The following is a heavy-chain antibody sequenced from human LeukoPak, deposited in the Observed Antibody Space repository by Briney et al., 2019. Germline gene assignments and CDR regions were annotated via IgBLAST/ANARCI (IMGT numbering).Heavy chain of an antibody. CDR1: GFTFSSYW. V-gene: IGHV3-74*01. D-gene: IGHD1-1*01. CDR2: INSDGSST. Sequence: GGSLRLSCAASGFTFSSYWMHWVRQAPGKVLVWVSRINSDGSSTSYADSVKGRFTISRDNAKNTLYLQMNSLRAEDTAVYYCARDRDRFWNDANDAFDIWGQGTMVTVSS. CDR3: ARDRDRFWNDANDAFDI. J-gene: IGHJ3*02.